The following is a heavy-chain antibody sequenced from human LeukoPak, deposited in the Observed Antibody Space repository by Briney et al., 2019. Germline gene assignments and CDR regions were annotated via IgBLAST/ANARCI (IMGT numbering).Heavy chain of an antibody. CDR3: ARPMVRGTPHKYWYFDL. D-gene: IGHD3-10*01. J-gene: IGHJ2*01. CDR1: GDSISSYY. Sequence: SETLSLTCTVSGDSISSYYWSWIRQPPGKGLEWIGEINHLGTTNYNPSLKSRVTISVDTFKNQVSLKLTFVTAADTAVYYCARPMVRGTPHKYWYFDLWGRGTLVTVSS. CDR2: INHLGTT. V-gene: IGHV4-34*01.